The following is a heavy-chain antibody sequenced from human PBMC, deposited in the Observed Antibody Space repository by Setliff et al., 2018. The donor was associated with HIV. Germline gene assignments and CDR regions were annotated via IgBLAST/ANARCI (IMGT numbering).Heavy chain of an antibody. V-gene: IGHV4-4*02. J-gene: IGHJ4*02. CDR3: ARGLPRYDLWSGPSSRFDY. D-gene: IGHD3-3*01. CDR2: IDHSGGT. CDR1: GGSISSVNW. Sequence: SETLSLTCAVSGGSISSVNWWTWVRQPPGKGLEWIGEIDHSGGTKYNPSLTGRVIISLDTSKKQFSLILRSVTAADTAVYFCARGLPRYDLWSGPSSRFDYWGQGTLVTVSS.